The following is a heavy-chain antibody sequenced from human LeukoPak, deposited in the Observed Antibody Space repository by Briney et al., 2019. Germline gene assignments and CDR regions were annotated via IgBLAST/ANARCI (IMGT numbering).Heavy chain of an antibody. J-gene: IGHJ4*02. CDR2: IKSKNDGGKS. CDR3: SPDPRAAKSPFDY. Sequence: GESLRLSCAASGLTFKNAWMNWVRRPPGKGLESVGRIKSKNDGGKSDYAAPVKGRFTISRDDSKNTVYLQMTSLRTEDTAVYYCSPDPRAAKSPFDYWGQGALVTVSS. CDR1: GLTFKNAW. V-gene: IGHV3-15*01. D-gene: IGHD2-15*01.